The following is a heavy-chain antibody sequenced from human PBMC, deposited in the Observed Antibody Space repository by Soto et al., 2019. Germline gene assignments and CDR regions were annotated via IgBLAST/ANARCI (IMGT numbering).Heavy chain of an antibody. Sequence: RRTLRLACAASGFTFSSYAMSWVRQAPGKGLEWVSAISGSGGSTYYADSVKGRFTISRDNSKNTLYLQMNSLRAEDTAVYYCSKECRDSYGMDVWGPGLTVTV. J-gene: IGHJ6*02. D-gene: IGHD3-10*01. CDR2: ISGSGGST. CDR3: SKECRDSYGMDV. V-gene: IGHV3-23*01. CDR1: GFTFSSYA.